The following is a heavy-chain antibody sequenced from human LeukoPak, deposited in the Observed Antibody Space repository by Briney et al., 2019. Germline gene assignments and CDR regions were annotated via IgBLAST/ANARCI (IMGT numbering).Heavy chain of an antibody. CDR3: ARSGGATTHYYYYMDV. Sequence: ASVKVSCKASGYTFSGYYIHWVRQAPGQGPEWMGWMNPNSGNTGYAQKFQGRVTMTRNTSISTAYMELSSLRSEDTAVYHCARSGGATTHYYYYMDVWGKGTTVTVSS. J-gene: IGHJ6*03. D-gene: IGHD1-26*01. CDR2: MNPNSGNT. V-gene: IGHV1-8*02. CDR1: GYTFSGYY.